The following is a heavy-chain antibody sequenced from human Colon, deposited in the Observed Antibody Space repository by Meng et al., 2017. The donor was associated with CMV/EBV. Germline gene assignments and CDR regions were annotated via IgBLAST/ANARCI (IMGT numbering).Heavy chain of an antibody. CDR3: APITIFGVVDGDD. J-gene: IGHJ4*02. CDR1: GSGLSEVS. Sequence: ASVKVSCKVFGSGLSEVSIHWVRQAPGKGLEWMGGYDPEDGETVYAQKFQGRVTMTEDTSTNTAYMELSSLRFEDTAIYYCAPITIFGVVDGDDWGQGTPVTVSS. D-gene: IGHD3-3*01. CDR2: YDPEDGET. V-gene: IGHV1-24*01.